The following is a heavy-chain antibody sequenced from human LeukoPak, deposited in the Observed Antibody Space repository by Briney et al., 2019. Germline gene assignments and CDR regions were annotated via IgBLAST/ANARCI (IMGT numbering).Heavy chain of an antibody. Sequence: GGSLRLSCAASGFTFSSYWMSWVRQAPGKGLEWVANIKQDGSEKYYVDSVKGRFTISRDNAKNSLYLQMNSLRAEDTAVYYCARDLFRRDGYNPDYWGQGTLVTVSS. CDR2: IKQDGSEK. CDR1: GFTFSSYW. D-gene: IGHD5-24*01. V-gene: IGHV3-7*01. J-gene: IGHJ4*02. CDR3: ARDLFRRDGYNPDY.